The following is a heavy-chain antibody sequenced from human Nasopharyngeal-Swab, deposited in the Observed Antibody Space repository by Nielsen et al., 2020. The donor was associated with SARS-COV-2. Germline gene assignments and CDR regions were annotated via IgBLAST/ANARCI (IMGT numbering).Heavy chain of an antibody. V-gene: IGHV3-66*01. CDR3: ATTTWYYGMDV. Sequence: GESLKISCAASGFTFSSYSMSWVRQAPGKGLEWVSVIYSGGSTYYADSVKGRSTISRDNSKNTLYLQMNSLRAEDTAVYYCATTTWYYGMDVWGQGTTVTVSS. J-gene: IGHJ6*02. CDR1: GFTFSSYS. CDR2: IYSGGST. D-gene: IGHD4-17*01.